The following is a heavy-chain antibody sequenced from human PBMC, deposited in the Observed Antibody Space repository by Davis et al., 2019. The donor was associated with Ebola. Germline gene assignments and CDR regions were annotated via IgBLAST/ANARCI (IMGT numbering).Heavy chain of an antibody. J-gene: IGHJ4*02. D-gene: IGHD4-17*01. CDR2: VNSDGGST. CDR3: ARHDYGDSHFDY. CDR1: GFTLTNYA. V-gene: IGHV3-23*01. Sequence: GESLKISCTLSGFTLTNYAMSWARQAPRKGLEWVSAVNSDGGSTYYADSVKGRFTISRDTSTVYLQMDSLRVEDTAVYYCARHDYGDSHFDYWGQGTLVTVSS.